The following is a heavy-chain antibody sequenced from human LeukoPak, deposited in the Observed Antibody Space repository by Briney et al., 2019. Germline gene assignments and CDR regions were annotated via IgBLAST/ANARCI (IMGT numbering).Heavy chain of an antibody. Sequence: SETLSLTCAVSGGSISSGSYSWSWIRQPPGKGLEWIGYFYYTGNTYYNPSLKSRVTISVDTSKNQFSLKLSSVTAADTAVYYCARLVVRGPYVDYWGQGTLVTVSS. V-gene: IGHV4-30-2*03. CDR1: GGSISSGSYS. CDR2: FYYTGNT. J-gene: IGHJ4*02. D-gene: IGHD3-10*01. CDR3: ARLVVRGPYVDY.